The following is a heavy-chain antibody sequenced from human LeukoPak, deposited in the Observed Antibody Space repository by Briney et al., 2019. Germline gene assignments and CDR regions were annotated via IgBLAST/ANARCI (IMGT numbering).Heavy chain of an antibody. V-gene: IGHV4-4*07. J-gene: IGHJ6*03. CDR3: ARETSQKGAHYMDV. CDR1: GGSISSYY. CDR2: IYISGSGST. Sequence: PSETLSLTCTVSGGSISSYYWSWIRQPAGKGLEWIGRIYISGSGSTNYNPSLKSRVTISVDTSKNQFSLKLSSVTAADTAVYYCARETSQKGAHYMDVWGKGTTVTISS. D-gene: IGHD3-16*01.